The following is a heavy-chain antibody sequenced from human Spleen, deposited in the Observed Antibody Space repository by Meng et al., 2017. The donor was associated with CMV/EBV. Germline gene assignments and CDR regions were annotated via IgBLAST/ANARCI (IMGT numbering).Heavy chain of an antibody. CDR3: ARGGEQLYRGYYYYYGMDV. J-gene: IGHJ6*02. CDR1: GGSFSGYY. D-gene: IGHD6-6*01. CDR2: INHSGST. V-gene: IGHV4-34*01. Sequence: SETLSLTCAVYGGSFSGYYLTWIRQSPGKGLEWMGEINHSGSTNYNPSLKSRVTISVDTSKNQFSLKLSSVTAADTAVYYCARGGEQLYRGYYYYYGMDVWGQGTTVTVSS.